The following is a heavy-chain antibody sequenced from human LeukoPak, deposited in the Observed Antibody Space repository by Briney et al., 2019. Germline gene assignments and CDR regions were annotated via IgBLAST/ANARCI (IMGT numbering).Heavy chain of an antibody. CDR1: GFTFNSYA. CDR3: ARGDPIYDFWSGGDY. V-gene: IGHV3-48*01. CDR2: ISSSSNVI. J-gene: IGHJ4*02. D-gene: IGHD3-3*01. Sequence: PGGSPRLSCAASGFTFNSYAFNWVRQAPGKGLEWVSYISSSSNVIYYTDSVKGRFAISRDNARNLLSLQMNSLRAEDTAVYYCARGDPIYDFWSGGDYWGQGSLVTVSS.